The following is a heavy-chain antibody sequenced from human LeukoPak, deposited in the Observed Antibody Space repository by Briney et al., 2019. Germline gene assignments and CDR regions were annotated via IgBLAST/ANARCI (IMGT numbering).Heavy chain of an antibody. J-gene: IGHJ4*02. CDR3: ARDRRPYCGGDCSIDY. CDR2: MNPSGGST. CDR1: GYTFTSYC. Sequence: ASVKVSCKASGYTFTSYCMHWVRQAPGQGLEWMGIMNPSGGSTNYAQKFQGRVTMTRDMSTSTVYMELSSLRSEDTAVYYCARDRRPYCGGDCSIDYWGQGTLVTVSS. D-gene: IGHD2-21*02. V-gene: IGHV1-46*01.